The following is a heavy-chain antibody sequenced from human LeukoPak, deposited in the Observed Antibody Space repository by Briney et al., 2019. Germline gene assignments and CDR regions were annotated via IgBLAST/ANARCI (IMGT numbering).Heavy chain of an antibody. CDR1: GYIFTDYY. CDR2: INPNSGGT. V-gene: IGHV1/OR15-1*01. J-gene: IGHJ6*03. D-gene: IGHD2-15*01. Sequence: ASVKVSCKASGYIFTDYYMHWVRQAPGRELGWMGRINPNSGGTNYAQKSQGRVTMTRDTSISTAYTELSSLRSEDTAVYYCARPSGGSRNRYYYYMDVWGKGTTVTVSS. CDR3: ARPSGGSRNRYYYYMDV.